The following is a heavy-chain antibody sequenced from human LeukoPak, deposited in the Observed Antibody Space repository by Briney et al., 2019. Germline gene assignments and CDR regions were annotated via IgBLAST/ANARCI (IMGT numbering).Heavy chain of an antibody. CDR1: GYIFSGYL. V-gene: IGHV1-2*02. D-gene: IGHD3-22*01. Sequence: ASVKVSCKASGYIFSGYLIHWVRQAPGQGLEWMGWINPNSGGTNSAQRFQGRVTMTRDTSIDTSYMELSSLRSDDTAVYYCARIRFEDNYYDSSGYCETYDYWGQGTLVTVSS. J-gene: IGHJ4*02. CDR2: INPNSGGT. CDR3: ARIRFEDNYYDSSGYCETYDY.